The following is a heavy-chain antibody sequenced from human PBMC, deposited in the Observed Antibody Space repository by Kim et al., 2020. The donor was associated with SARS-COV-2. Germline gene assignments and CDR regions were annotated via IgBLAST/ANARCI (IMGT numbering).Heavy chain of an antibody. CDR1: GFTFSSYW. CDR2: IKQDGSEK. D-gene: IGHD3-10*01. V-gene: IGHV3-7*04. J-gene: IGHJ6*02. CDR3: ARGPSRITMVRGGHNVHYGMDV. Sequence: GGSLRLSCAASGFTFSSYWMSWVRQAPGKGLEWVANIKQDGSEKYYVDSVKGRFTISRDNAKNSLYLQMNSLRAEDTAVYYCARGPSRITMVRGGHNVHYGMDVWGQGTTVTVSS.